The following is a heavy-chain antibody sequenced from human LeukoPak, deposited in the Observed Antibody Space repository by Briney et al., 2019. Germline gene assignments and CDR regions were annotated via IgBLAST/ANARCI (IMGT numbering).Heavy chain of an antibody. CDR1: GGTFSSYA. Sequence: SVKVSCKASGGTFSSYAMSWVRQAPGQGLEWMGRIIPIFGTANYAQKFQGRVTISTDESTSTAYMELSSLRSEDTAVYYCAARYCTNGVCYSGDLGVFDYWGQGTLVTVSS. CDR3: AARYCTNGVCYSGDLGVFDY. CDR2: IIPIFGTA. J-gene: IGHJ4*02. D-gene: IGHD2-8*01. V-gene: IGHV1-69*05.